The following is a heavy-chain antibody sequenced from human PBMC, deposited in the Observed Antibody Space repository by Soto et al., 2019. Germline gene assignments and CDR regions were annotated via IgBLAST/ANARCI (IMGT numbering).Heavy chain of an antibody. CDR3: ARGGIAVAGRLDY. CDR1: GFTFSSYG. Sequence: QVQLVESGGGVVQPGRSLRLSCAASGFTFSSYGMHWVRQAPGKGLEWVAVIWYDGSNKYYADSVKGRFTISRDNSKNTLYLQMNSLGAEDTAVYYCARGGIAVAGRLDYWGQGTLVTVSS. V-gene: IGHV3-33*01. CDR2: IWYDGSNK. D-gene: IGHD6-19*01. J-gene: IGHJ4*02.